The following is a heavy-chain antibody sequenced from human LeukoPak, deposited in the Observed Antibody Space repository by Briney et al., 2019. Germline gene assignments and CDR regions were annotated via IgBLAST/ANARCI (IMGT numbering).Heavy chain of an antibody. CDR3: ARDMVLSDYYYDSSGYSDY. J-gene: IGHJ4*02. CDR1: GYTFTSYY. CDR2: INPSGGST. D-gene: IGHD3-22*01. Sequence: ASVKVSCKASGYTFTSYYMHWVRHAPGQGLEWMGIINPSGGSTSYAQKFQGRVTMTRDTSTNTVYMELSSLRSEDTAVYYCARDMVLSDYYYDSSGYSDYWGQGTLVTVSS. V-gene: IGHV1-46*01.